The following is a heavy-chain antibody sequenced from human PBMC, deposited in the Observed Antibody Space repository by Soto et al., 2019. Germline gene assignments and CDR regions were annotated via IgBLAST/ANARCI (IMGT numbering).Heavy chain of an antibody. J-gene: IGHJ6*02. CDR2: IYSIGST. Sequence: QLQLQESGPGLVKPSETLSLTCTVSGGSISSSSYWGWIRQPPGKGLEWIGSIYSIGSTYYNPSPQXRVTISVDTSKNQFSLKLSSVTAADTAVYYCRRSSRYSTDVWGQGTTVTVSS. CDR3: RRSSRYSTDV. V-gene: IGHV4-39*01. D-gene: IGHD6-13*01. CDR1: GGSISSSSY.